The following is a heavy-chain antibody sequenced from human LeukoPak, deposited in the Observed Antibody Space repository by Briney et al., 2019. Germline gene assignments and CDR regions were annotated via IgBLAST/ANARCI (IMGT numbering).Heavy chain of an antibody. J-gene: IGHJ4*02. CDR1: GYTLTELS. V-gene: IGHV1-24*01. CDR2: FVPEDGET. Sequence: GASVKVSCKVSGYTLTELSMHWVRLAPGKGLEWMGGFVPEDGETIYAQKFQGRVTMTEDTSTDTAYMELSSLRSEDTAVYYCATGLDYYDSSGIDYWGQGTLVTVSS. D-gene: IGHD3-22*01. CDR3: ATGLDYYDSSGIDY.